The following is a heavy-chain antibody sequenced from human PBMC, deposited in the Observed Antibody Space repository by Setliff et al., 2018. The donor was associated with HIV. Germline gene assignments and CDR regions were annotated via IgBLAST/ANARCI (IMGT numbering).Heavy chain of an antibody. V-gene: IGHV4-59*01. CDR2: ISYSGST. CDR3: ARDGGSSTWGSGAFDV. J-gene: IGHJ3*01. D-gene: IGHD7-27*01. Sequence: SETLSLTCTVSRGSISTYYWSWIRQPPVKGLEWIGYISYSGSTNYNPSLKSRLTISLDTSKNQFSLKLNSVTAADTAVYYCARDGGSSTWGSGAFDVWGQGTVVTVSS. CDR1: RGSISTYY.